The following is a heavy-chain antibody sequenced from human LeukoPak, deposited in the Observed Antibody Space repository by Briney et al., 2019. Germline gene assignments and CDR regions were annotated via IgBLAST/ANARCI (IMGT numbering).Heavy chain of an antibody. CDR3: ARDYEYNFGKYFGS. V-gene: IGHV4-4*07. J-gene: IGHJ4*02. CDR2: IYSSGST. D-gene: IGHD3-16*01. Sequence: SETLSLTCNVSGGSISGYYWSWIRQPAGKGLQWIGRIYSSGSTNYNPSLKSRVTISVDTSKNQFSLKLSSVTAADTAVYYCARDYEYNFGKYFGSWGQGTLVTVSS. CDR1: GGSISGYY.